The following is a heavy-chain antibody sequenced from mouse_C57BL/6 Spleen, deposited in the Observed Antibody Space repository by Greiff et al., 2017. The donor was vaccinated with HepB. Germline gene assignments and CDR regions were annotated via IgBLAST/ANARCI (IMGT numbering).Heavy chain of an antibody. CDR3: ARDSYYGSSYDYAMDY. V-gene: IGHV5-4*01. CDR1: GFTFSSYA. CDR2: ISDGGSYT. J-gene: IGHJ4*01. D-gene: IGHD1-1*01. Sequence: DVMLVESGGGLVKPGGSLKLSCAASGFTFSSYAMSWVRQTPEKRLEWVATISDGGSYTYYPDNVKGRFTISRDNAKNNLYLQMSHLKSEDTAMYYCARDSYYGSSYDYAMDYWGQGTSVTVSS.